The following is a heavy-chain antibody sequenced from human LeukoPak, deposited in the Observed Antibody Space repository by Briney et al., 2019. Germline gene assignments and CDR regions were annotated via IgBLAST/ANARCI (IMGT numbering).Heavy chain of an antibody. J-gene: IGHJ3*02. CDR3: ARGPYSYDSSGAFDI. CDR1: GYSISSGYY. CDR2: IYHSGST. Sequence: SETLSLTCTVSGYSISSGYYWGWIRQPPGKGLEWIGNIYHSGSTYYNPSFKSRVTISVDTSKNQFSLKLSSVTAADTAVYFCARGPYSYDSSGAFDIWGQGTMVTVSS. V-gene: IGHV4-38-2*02. D-gene: IGHD3-22*01.